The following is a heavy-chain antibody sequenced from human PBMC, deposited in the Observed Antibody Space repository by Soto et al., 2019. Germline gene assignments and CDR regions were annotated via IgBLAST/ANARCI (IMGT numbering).Heavy chain of an antibody. CDR2: INAGNGNT. D-gene: IGHD2-2*01. V-gene: IGHV1-3*01. CDR3: ARETCSVPTYPCDY. Sequence: QVQLVQSGAEVKKPGASVKVSCKASGYTFSSYAIHWVRQAPGQRLEWMGWINAGNGNTKYSPKFQGRVTITRDTSASTAYMELSSLTSEDTAVYYCARETCSVPTYPCDYWGQGTLVTVSS. CDR1: GYTFSSYA. J-gene: IGHJ4*02.